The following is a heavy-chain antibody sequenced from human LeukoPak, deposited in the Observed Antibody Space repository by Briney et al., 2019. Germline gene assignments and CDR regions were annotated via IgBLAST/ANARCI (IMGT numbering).Heavy chain of an antibody. CDR2: IDSDGGNA. D-gene: IGHD3-16*01. V-gene: IGHV3-74*01. Sequence: GGSLRLSCEASRFTFSTHWMHWVHQAPGKGLVWVSRIDSDGGNAYYADSVKGRFTISRDNAKNTLYLQMNSLRAEDTAVYYCARGGGVLTAIDFWGQGTLVTVSS. CDR3: ARGGGVLTAIDF. J-gene: IGHJ4*02. CDR1: RFTFSTHW.